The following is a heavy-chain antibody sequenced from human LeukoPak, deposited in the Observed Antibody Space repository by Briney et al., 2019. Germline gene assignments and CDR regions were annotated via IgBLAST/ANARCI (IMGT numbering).Heavy chain of an antibody. CDR2: INPNSGGT. CDR3: ARTIYYYDSSGSAFDY. J-gene: IGHJ4*02. V-gene: IGHV1-2*04. CDR1: GYTFTGYY. D-gene: IGHD3-22*01. Sequence: ASVKVPCKASGYTFTGYYMHWVRQAPGQGLEWMGWINPNSGGTNYAQKFQGWVTMTRDTSISTAYMELSRLRSDDTAVYYCARTIYYYDSSGSAFDYWGQGTLVTVSS.